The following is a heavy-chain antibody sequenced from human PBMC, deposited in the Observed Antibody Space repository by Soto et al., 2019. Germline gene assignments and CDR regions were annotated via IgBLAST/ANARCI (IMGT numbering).Heavy chain of an antibody. Sequence: ASVKVSCKVSGYTLTELSMHWVRQAPGKGLECMGGFDPEDGETIYAQKFQGRVTMTEDTSTDTAYMELSSLRSEDTAVYYCATPIDGQLGKGGFDYWGQGTPVTVSS. J-gene: IGHJ4*02. CDR2: FDPEDGET. CDR3: ATPIDGQLGKGGFDY. CDR1: GYTLTELS. V-gene: IGHV1-24*01. D-gene: IGHD6-6*01.